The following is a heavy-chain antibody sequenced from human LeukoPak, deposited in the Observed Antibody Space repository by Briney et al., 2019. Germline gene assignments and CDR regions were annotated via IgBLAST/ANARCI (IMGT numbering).Heavy chain of an antibody. J-gene: IGHJ4*02. CDR3: ARDEATMVRGHDY. D-gene: IGHD3-10*01. Sequence: GRSLRLSCAASGFTFDDYAMHWVRQAPGKGLEWVSGISWNSGSIGYADSVKGRFTISRDNAKNSLYLQMNSLRADDTAVYYCARDEATMVRGHDYWGQGTLVTVSS. CDR1: GFTFDDYA. V-gene: IGHV3-9*01. CDR2: ISWNSGSI.